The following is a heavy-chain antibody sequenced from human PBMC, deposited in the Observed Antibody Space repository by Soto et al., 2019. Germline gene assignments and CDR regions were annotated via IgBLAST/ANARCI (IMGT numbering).Heavy chain of an antibody. CDR1: GGTFSSYT. D-gene: IGHD3-10*01. J-gene: IGHJ5*02. CDR2: IIPILGIA. Sequence: QVQLVQSGAEVKKPGSSVKVSCKASGGTFSSYTISWVRQAPGQGLEWMGRIIPILGIANYAQKFQGRVTITAAKSTSTAHMELSSLRSEDTAVYYCARASTYYYGSGSYLYWFDPWGQGTLVTVSS. V-gene: IGHV1-69*02. CDR3: ARASTYYYGSGSYLYWFDP.